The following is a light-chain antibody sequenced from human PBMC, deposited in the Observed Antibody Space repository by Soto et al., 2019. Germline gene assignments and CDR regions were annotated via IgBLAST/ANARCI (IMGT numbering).Light chain of an antibody. CDR2: DAS. V-gene: IGKV3-11*01. J-gene: IGKJ4*01. Sequence: EIVLTQSPATLSLSPGDRATLSCRASQYVKSYLAWYQQKPGQAPRLLIYDASNRATGIPVRFSGSGSGTDFTLTISSLEPEDFAVYFCQQRSNWPALTFGGGTKVEI. CDR3: QQRSNWPALT. CDR1: QYVKSY.